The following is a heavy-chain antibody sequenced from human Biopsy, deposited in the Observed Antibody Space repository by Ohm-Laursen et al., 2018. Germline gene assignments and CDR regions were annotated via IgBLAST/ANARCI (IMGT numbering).Heavy chain of an antibody. CDR1: GASVKTSGYF. D-gene: IGHD3-9*01. CDR2: ISYNERT. V-gene: IGHV4-31*03. J-gene: IGHJ2*01. Sequence: TLSLTCSVSGASVKTSGYFWAWIRQRPGKGLEWIGYISYNERTHYNPSLTSRLAISFDTSNNRISLQLRSVSVADTAVYYCVREPKTGTAEAWYFDLYGRGSPVTVPS. CDR3: VREPKTGTAEAWYFDL.